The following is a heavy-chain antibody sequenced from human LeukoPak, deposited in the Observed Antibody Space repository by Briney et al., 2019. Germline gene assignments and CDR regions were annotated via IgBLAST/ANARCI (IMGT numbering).Heavy chain of an antibody. V-gene: IGHV1-69*13. J-gene: IGHJ6*03. CDR3: ASRPGSLRPISKSAYYMDV. CDR2: IIPIFGTA. CDR1: GGTFSSCA. Sequence: SVKVSCKASGGTFSSCAISWVRQAPGQGLEWMGGIIPIFGTANYAQKFQGRVTITADESTSTAYMELSSLRSEDTAVYYCASRPGSLRPISKSAYYMDVWGKGTTVTVSS. D-gene: IGHD2-21*01.